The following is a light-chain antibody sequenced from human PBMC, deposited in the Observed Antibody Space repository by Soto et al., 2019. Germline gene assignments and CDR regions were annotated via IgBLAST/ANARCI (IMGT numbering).Light chain of an antibody. CDR1: SSDVGGYKY. J-gene: IGLJ2*01. Sequence: QSALTQPASVSGSPGQSITISCTGTSSDVGGYKYVSWYQQHPGKAPKLMIYEVSNRPSGVSNRFSGSKSGNTASLTISGLQAEDEADYYCSSSTSSSTHVVFGGGTKLIVL. V-gene: IGLV2-14*01. CDR3: SSSTSSSTHVV. CDR2: EVS.